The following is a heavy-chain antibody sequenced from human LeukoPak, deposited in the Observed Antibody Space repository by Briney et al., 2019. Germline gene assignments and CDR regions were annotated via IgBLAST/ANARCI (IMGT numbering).Heavy chain of an antibody. CDR2: IYYLGST. Sequence: SETLSLTCTVSGGSISSYYWSRIRQPPGKGLEWIGYIYYLGSTNYNPSLKSRVTISVDTSKNQFSLKLSSVAAADTAVYYCAREDYGGNSGIWGQGTLVTVSS. V-gene: IGHV4-59*01. CDR3: AREDYGGNSGI. D-gene: IGHD4-23*01. CDR1: GGSISSYY. J-gene: IGHJ4*02.